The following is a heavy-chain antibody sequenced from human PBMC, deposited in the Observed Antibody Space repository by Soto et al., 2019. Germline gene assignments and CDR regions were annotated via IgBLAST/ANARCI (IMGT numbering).Heavy chain of an antibody. CDR2: ISTSGVSI. Sequence: GGSLRLSCAASGFSFSDHYMNWIRQRPGKGLEWVAYISTSGVSIYYTDSVKGRFTISRDNAQKSLFLQMNSLRAEDTAVYYCAREGPYEILAGYSKLYMDSWGQGTLVTVSS. V-gene: IGHV3-11*01. CDR1: GFSFSDHY. J-gene: IGHJ4*02. CDR3: AREGPYEILAGYSKLYMDS. D-gene: IGHD3-9*01.